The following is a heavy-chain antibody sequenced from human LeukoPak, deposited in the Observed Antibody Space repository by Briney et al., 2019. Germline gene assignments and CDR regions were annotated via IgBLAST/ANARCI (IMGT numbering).Heavy chain of an antibody. CDR2: ITPDGSDR. D-gene: IGHD6-19*01. J-gene: IGHJ4*02. Sequence: GGSLRLSCAVSGFTFNNYWMSWVRQAPGKGLEWVANITPDGSDRYYVDSLKGRVTISRDNTKSSLYLQLNSLRAEDTAVYYCVPGGLAVSGIDNWGQGALVTVSS. CDR1: GFTFNNYW. CDR3: VPGGLAVSGIDN. V-gene: IGHV3-7*01.